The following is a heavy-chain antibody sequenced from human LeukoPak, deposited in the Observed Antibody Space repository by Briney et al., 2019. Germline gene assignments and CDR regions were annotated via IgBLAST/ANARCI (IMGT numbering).Heavy chain of an antibody. CDR2: IYYSGST. CDR3: ARGRYCSSTSCWSWFDP. J-gene: IGHJ5*02. D-gene: IGHD2-2*01. Sequence: SETLSLTCTVSGGSISSSSYYWGWLRQPPGKGLEWIGSIYYSGSTYYNPSLKSRVTISVDTSKNQFSLKLSSVTAADTAVYYCARGRYCSSTSCWSWFDPWGQGTLVTVSS. V-gene: IGHV4-39*07. CDR1: GGSISSSSYY.